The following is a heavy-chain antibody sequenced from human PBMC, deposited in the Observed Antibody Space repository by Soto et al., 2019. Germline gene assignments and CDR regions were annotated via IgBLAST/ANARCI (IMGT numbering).Heavy chain of an antibody. CDR3: ASSPQRLFRQWELPSFDP. CDR1: GGTFSSYA. V-gene: IGHV1-69*13. D-gene: IGHD1-26*01. CDR2: IIPIFGTA. Sequence: SVKVSCKASGGTFSSYAISWVLQAPGQGLEWMGGIIPIFGTANYAQKFQGRVTITADESTSTAYMELSSLRSEDTAVYYCASSPQRLFRQWELPSFDPWGQGTLVTVSS. J-gene: IGHJ5*02.